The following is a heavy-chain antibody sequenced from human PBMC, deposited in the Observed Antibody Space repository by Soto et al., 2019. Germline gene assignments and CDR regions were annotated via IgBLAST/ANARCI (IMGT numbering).Heavy chain of an antibody. D-gene: IGHD3-22*01. J-gene: IGHJ4*02. V-gene: IGHV1-18*01. Sequence: XSVEVSCKASGYTFTSYGISWVRQAPGQGLEWMGWISAYNGNTNYAQKLQGRVTMTTDTSTSTAYMELRSLRSDDTAVYYCARGLEYYDSSGYPYWGQGTLVTGSS. CDR1: GYTFTSYG. CDR2: ISAYNGNT. CDR3: ARGLEYYDSSGYPY.